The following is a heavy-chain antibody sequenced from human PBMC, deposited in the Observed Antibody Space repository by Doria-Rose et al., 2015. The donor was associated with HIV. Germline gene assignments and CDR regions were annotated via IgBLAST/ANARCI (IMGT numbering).Heavy chain of an antibody. V-gene: IGHV2-26*01. J-gene: IGHJ4*02. CDR3: ARIKSSRWYHKYYFDF. CDR2: LFSDDER. Sequence: SGPVLVKPTETLTLTCTVSGVSLSSPGMGVSWIRQPPGKALEWLANLFSDDERCYKTSLKSRLTISRDTSKSQVVLTMTDMDPVDTATYYCARIKSSRWYHKYYFDFWGQGTLVIVSA. CDR1: GVSLSSPGMG. D-gene: IGHD6-13*01.